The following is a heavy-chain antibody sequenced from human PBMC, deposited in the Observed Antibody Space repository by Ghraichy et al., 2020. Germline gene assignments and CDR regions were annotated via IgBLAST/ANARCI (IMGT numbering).Heavy chain of an antibody. CDR3: ARDGGMTTVTRVDC. D-gene: IGHD4-17*01. J-gene: IGHJ4*02. CDR2: IWYDGSNK. V-gene: IGHV3-33*01. Sequence: GESLNISCAASGFTFSSYGMHWVRQAPGKGLEWVAVIWYDGSNKYYADSVKGRFTISRDNSKNTLYLQMNSLRAEDTAVYYCARDGGMTTVTRVDCWGQGTLVTVSS. CDR1: GFTFSSYG.